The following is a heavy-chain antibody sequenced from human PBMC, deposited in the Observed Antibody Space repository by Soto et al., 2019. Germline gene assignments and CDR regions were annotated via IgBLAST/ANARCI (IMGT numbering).Heavy chain of an antibody. D-gene: IGHD6-13*01. CDR3: ARRIAAANARFGRNWFDP. CDR2: IYYSGST. Sequence: PSETLSLTCTVSGGSISSSSYYWGWIRQPPGKGLEWIGSIYYSGSTYYNPSLKSRVTISVDTSKNQFSLKLSSVTAADTAVYYCARRIAAANARFGRNWFDPWGQGTLVTVSS. J-gene: IGHJ5*02. CDR1: GGSISSSSYY. V-gene: IGHV4-39*01.